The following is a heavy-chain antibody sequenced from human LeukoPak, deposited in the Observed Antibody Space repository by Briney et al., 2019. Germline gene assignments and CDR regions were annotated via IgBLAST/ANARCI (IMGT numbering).Heavy chain of an antibody. CDR1: GGSFSGYY. Sequence: KPSETLSLTCAVYGGSFSGYYWSWIRQPPGKGLEWIGEINQSGSTNYNPSLKSRVTISVDTSKNQFSLKLSSVTAADTAVYYCASYCSGGSCYLESNDAFVIWGQGTMVTVSS. J-gene: IGHJ3*02. CDR2: INQSGST. CDR3: ASYCSGGSCYLESNDAFVI. V-gene: IGHV4-34*01. D-gene: IGHD2-15*01.